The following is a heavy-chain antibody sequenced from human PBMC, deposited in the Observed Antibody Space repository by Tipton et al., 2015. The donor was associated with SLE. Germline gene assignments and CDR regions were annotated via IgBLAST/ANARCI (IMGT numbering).Heavy chain of an antibody. Sequence: TLSLTCTVSGGSISSYYWSWIRQPPGKGLEWIGYIYYSGSTNYNPSLKSRVTISVDTSKNQFSLKLSSVTAADTAVYYCARDFPIRGGNAFDTWGQGTMVTVSS. V-gene: IGHV4-59*01. CDR3: ARDFPIRGGNAFDT. J-gene: IGHJ3*02. CDR1: GGSISSYY. CDR2: IYYSGST. D-gene: IGHD3-16*01.